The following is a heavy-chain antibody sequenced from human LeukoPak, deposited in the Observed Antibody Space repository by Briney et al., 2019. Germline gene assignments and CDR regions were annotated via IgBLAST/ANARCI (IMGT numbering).Heavy chain of an antibody. J-gene: IGHJ4*02. CDR1: GGSFSSHH. CDR2: IYYSGST. CDR3: AGFSYYYGSGSYYIPYDY. Sequence: ASETLSLTCTVSGGSFSSHHWSWIRHPPGKGLEWVGYIYYSGSTNHTTSLKSRVTISVHKSKNQLPLTLSSVTAADTALDYCAGFSYYYGSGSYYIPYDYWGQGTLVTVSS. D-gene: IGHD3-10*01. V-gene: IGHV4-59*11.